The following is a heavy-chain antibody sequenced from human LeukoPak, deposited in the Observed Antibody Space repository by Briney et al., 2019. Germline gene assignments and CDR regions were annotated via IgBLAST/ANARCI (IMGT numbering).Heavy chain of an antibody. Sequence: PGGSLRLSCAASGFTFSSYAMSWVRQAPGKGLEWVSAISGSGGSTYYADSVKGRFTISRDNSKNTLYLQMNSLRAEDTAVYYCAKGYCSSTSCYPFFDYWGQGTLVTVSS. D-gene: IGHD2-2*01. CDR3: AKGYCSSTSCYPFFDY. CDR1: GFTFSSYA. CDR2: ISGSGGST. J-gene: IGHJ4*02. V-gene: IGHV3-23*01.